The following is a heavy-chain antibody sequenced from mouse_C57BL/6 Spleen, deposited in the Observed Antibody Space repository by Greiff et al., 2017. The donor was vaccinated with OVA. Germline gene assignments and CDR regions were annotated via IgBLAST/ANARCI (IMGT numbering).Heavy chain of an antibody. J-gene: IGHJ3*01. Sequence: EVKLQESGPGMVKPSQSLSLTCTVTGYSITSGYDWHWIRHFPGNKLEWMGYISYSGSTNYKPSLKSRITITHDTSKNHFFLKLNSVTTEYTATYYCARGDYGSVFAYWGQGTLVTVSA. CDR3: ARGDYGSVFAY. D-gene: IGHD1-2*01. CDR1: GYSITSGYD. CDR2: ISYSGST. V-gene: IGHV3-1*01.